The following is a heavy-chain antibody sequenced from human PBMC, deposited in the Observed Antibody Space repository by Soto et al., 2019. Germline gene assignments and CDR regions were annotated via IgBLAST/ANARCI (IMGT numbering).Heavy chain of an antibody. CDR1: GFTFSSYA. V-gene: IGHV3-23*01. CDR2: ISGSGGST. CDR3: AKDIAAAGTTPFDY. Sequence: GGSPRLSCAASGFTFSSYAMSWVRQAPGKGLEWVSAISGSGGSTYYADSVKGRFTISRDNSKNTLYLQMNSLRAEDTAVYYCAKDIAAAGTTPFDYWGQGTLVTVSS. J-gene: IGHJ4*02. D-gene: IGHD6-13*01.